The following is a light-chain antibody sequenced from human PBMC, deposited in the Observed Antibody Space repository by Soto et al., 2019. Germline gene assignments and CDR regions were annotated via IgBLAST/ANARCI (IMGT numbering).Light chain of an antibody. CDR1: QPISRW. J-gene: IGKJ1*01. Sequence: DLQMTPSPSTLSGSVGARSPITGRASQPISRWLAWYQQNTGKATKLLIYKASTLKSGVPSRFSGRGSGTEFTLTISSLQPDDFATYYCQNYNSYSEAFGQGTKVEIK. V-gene: IGKV1-5*03. CDR2: KAS. CDR3: QNYNSYSEA.